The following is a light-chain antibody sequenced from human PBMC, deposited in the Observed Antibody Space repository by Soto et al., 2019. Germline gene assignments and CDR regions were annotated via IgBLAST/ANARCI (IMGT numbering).Light chain of an antibody. Sequence: EIVMTQSPATLSVSPGDRATLSCRASQSVITNLAWYQQKPGQAPRLLVYGASTRATDIPARFSGSGSGTEFTLTISSRQSEDFAVYYCQQYNNGPLPITFGQGTRLEIK. CDR3: QQYNNGPLPIT. CDR2: GAS. J-gene: IGKJ5*01. V-gene: IGKV3-15*01. CDR1: QSVITN.